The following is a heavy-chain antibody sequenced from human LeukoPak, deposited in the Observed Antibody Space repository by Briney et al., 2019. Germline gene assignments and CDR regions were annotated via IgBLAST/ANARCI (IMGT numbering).Heavy chain of an antibody. D-gene: IGHD2-21*02. CDR1: GGTSSSYA. CDR2: IIPIFGTA. V-gene: IGHV1-69*13. J-gene: IGHJ3*02. CDR3: ARDPVGDFDAFDI. Sequence: ASVKVSCKASGGTSSSYAISWVRQAPGQGLEWMGGIIPIFGTANYAQKFQGRVTITADESTSTAYMELSSLRSEDTAVYYCARDPVGDFDAFDIWGQGTMVTVSS.